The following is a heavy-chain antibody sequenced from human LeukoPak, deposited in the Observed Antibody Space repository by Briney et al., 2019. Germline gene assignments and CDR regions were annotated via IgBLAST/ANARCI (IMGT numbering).Heavy chain of an antibody. CDR1: GFTFDDYA. CDR2: ISWNSGSI. CDR3: AKDIGYYYDSRGALHI. D-gene: IGHD3-22*01. J-gene: IGHJ3*02. Sequence: GGSLRLSCAASGFTFDDYARHWVRQAPGKGLEWVSGISWNSGSIGYADSVEGRFTISRDNAKDSLYLQMNSLRAEDTALYYCAKDIGYYYDSRGALHIWGQETMDTVSS. V-gene: IGHV3-9*01.